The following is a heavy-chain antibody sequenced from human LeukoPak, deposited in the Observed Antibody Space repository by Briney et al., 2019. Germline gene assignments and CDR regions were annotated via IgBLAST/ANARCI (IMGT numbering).Heavy chain of an antibody. D-gene: IGHD3-22*01. V-gene: IGHV4-31*03. CDR3: ARDRPGITMIVVETLDY. CDR1: GGSISSGGYY. J-gene: IGHJ4*02. CDR2: IYYSGST. Sequence: SETLSLTCTVSGGSISSGGYYWSWIRQHPGKGLEWIGYIYYSGSTYYNPSLKSRVTISVDTSKNQFSLKLSSVTAADTAVYYCARDRPGITMIVVETLDYWGQGTLVTVSS.